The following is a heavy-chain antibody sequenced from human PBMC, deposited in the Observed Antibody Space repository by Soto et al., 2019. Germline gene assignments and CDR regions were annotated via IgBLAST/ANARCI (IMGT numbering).Heavy chain of an antibody. D-gene: IGHD3-10*01. Sequence: SGPTLVNPTQILTLTCTFSGFSLTTSGVGVGWIRQPPGKALEWLALIFWDDDKRYNPSLRSRLTITKDTSKNQVVLTMTNMEPVDTATYCSHSVLRFFDYWGQGALVTVSS. J-gene: IGHJ4*02. CDR1: GFSLTTSGVG. CDR3: SHSVLRFFDY. V-gene: IGHV2-5*02. CDR2: IFWDDDK.